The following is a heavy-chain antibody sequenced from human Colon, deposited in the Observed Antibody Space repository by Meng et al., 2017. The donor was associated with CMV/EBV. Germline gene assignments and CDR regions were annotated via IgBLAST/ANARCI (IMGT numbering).Heavy chain of an antibody. V-gene: IGHV3-21*01. CDR3: ARPLEWPGNYYGMDV. D-gene: IGHD3-3*01. J-gene: IGHJ6*02. CDR2: ISSSSSYI. Sequence: GESLKISCSASGLTFSRSYMHWVRQAPGKGLEWVSSISSSSSYIYYADSVKGRFTISRDNAKNSLYLQMNSLRAEDTAVYYCARPLEWPGNYYGMDVWGQGTTVTVSS. CDR1: GLTFSRSY.